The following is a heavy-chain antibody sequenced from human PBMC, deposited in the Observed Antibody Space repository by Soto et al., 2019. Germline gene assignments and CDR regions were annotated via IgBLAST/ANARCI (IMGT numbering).Heavy chain of an antibody. D-gene: IGHD2-2*02. CDR2: IYSGGST. CDR1: GFTVSSNY. V-gene: IGHV3-66*01. Sequence: PGGSLRLSCAASGFTVSSNYMSWVRQAPGKGLEWVSVIYSGGSTYYADSVKGRFTISRDNSKNTLYLQMNSLRAEDTAVYYCARMGLPAAIGTWGQGTLVTVSS. CDR3: ARMGLPAAIGT. J-gene: IGHJ5*02.